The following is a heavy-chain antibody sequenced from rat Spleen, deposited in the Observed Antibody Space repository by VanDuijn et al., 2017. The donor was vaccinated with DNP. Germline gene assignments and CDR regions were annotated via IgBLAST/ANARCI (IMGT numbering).Heavy chain of an antibody. CDR3: AIYYYDGSYYWNWFAY. CDR1: GFTFSDYY. CDR2: INYEGTSS. Sequence: EVQLVESGGGLVQPGGSLKLSCAASGFTFSDYYMAWVRQPPKKGLEWVASINYEGTSSYYGDSVRGRFTISRDNAESTLYLQMNSLRSEDTATYYCAIYYYDGSYYWNWFAYWGQGTPVTVSS. D-gene: IGHD1-12*02. J-gene: IGHJ3*01. V-gene: IGHV5-22*01.